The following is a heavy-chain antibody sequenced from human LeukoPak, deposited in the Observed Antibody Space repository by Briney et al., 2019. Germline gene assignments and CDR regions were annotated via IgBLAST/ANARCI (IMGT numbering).Heavy chain of an antibody. V-gene: IGHV4-59*01. CDR2: IYYSGST. D-gene: IGHD5-18*01. J-gene: IGHJ4*02. Sequence: SETLSLTCTVSGGSISSYYWSWIRQPPGKGLEWIGYIYYSGSTNYNPSLKSRVTISVDTSKNQFSLKLSSVTAADTAVYYCARDGGYSYGFVYWGQGTLVTVSS. CDR1: GGSISSYY. CDR3: ARDGGYSYGFVY.